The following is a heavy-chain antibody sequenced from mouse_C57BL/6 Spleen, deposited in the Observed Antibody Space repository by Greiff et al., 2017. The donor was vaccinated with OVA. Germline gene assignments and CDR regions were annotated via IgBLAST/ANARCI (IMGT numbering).Heavy chain of an antibody. Sequence: EVQLQQSVAELVRPGASVKLSCTASGFNIKNNYMHWVKQRPEQGLEWIGRIDPANGNTKYAPKFQGKATITADTSSNTAYLQLSSLTSEDTAIYYCARRGYYGSSPYAMDYWSQGTSVTVSS. D-gene: IGHD1-1*01. CDR1: GFNIKNNY. J-gene: IGHJ4*01. CDR2: IDPANGNT. CDR3: ARRGYYGSSPYAMDY. V-gene: IGHV14-3*01.